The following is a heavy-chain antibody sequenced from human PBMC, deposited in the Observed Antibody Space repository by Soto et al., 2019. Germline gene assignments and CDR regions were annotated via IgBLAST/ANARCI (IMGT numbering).Heavy chain of an antibody. Sequence: QVQLVESGGGVVQPGRSLRLSCAASGFTFSSNVMHWVRQAPGKGLEWVAAIWSDGSNKYYVESVKGRFTISRDNSKNTLYLQMNSVRVEDTAVYHCAIEGLTTYVFDMWGQGTMVTVSS. J-gene: IGHJ3*02. D-gene: IGHD4-17*01. CDR2: IWSDGSNK. CDR1: GFTFSSNV. CDR3: AIEGLTTYVFDM. V-gene: IGHV3-33*01.